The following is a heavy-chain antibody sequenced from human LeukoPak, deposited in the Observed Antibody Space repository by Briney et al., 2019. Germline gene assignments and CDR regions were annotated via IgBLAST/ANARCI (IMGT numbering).Heavy chain of an antibody. CDR2: ISYDGSNK. J-gene: IGHJ4*02. V-gene: IGHV3-30*03. CDR1: GFTFSSYG. D-gene: IGHD4-17*01. CDR3: ATGGYGDSYLRVGIDY. Sequence: GGSLRLSCAASGFTFSSYGMHWVRQAPGKGLEWVAVISYDGSNKYYADSVKGRFTISRDNSKNTLYLQMNSLRAEDTAVYYCATGGYGDSYLRVGIDYWGQGTLVTVSS.